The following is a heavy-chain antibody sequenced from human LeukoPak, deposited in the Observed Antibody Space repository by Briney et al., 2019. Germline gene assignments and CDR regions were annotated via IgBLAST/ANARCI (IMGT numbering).Heavy chain of an antibody. CDR2: IVVGSGNT. D-gene: IGHD1/OR15-1a*01. Sequence: GASVKVSCKASGFTFTSSAMQWVRQARGQRLEWIGWIVVGSGNTNYAQKFQERVTITRDMSTSTAYMELSSLRSEDTAVYYCAAEDPTKQSYYGMDVWGQGTTVTVSS. J-gene: IGHJ6*02. CDR1: GFTFTSSA. V-gene: IGHV1-58*02. CDR3: AAEDPTKQSYYGMDV.